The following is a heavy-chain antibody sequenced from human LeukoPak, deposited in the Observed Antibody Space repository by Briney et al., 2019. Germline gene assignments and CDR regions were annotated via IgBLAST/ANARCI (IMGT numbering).Heavy chain of an antibody. CDR2: ISYGGSAK. J-gene: IGHJ4*02. Sequence: GGSLRLSCAASGFTFSTFAIHWVRRAPGKGLEWVAFISYGGSAKYYADSVKGRFTISRDSSKNTVYLQMNNLRAEDTSLYYCARDQSGTYCVDYWGQGTLVTVSS. D-gene: IGHD1-26*01. CDR3: ARDQSGTYCVDY. V-gene: IGHV3-30*04. CDR1: GFTFSTFA.